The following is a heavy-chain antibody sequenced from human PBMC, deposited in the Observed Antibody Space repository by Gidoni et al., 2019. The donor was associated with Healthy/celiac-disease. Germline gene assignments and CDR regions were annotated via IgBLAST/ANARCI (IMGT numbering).Heavy chain of an antibody. CDR2: ISRNGGST. Sequence: EVQLVESGGGLGQPGGSLRPSCSAAGSTFSSYAMHWVRQAPGQGLEYVSAISRNGGSTYYTDSVKGRFTISRDNSKNTLYLQMSSLRAEDTAVYYCVKDPRILYDAFDIWGQGTMVTVSS. V-gene: IGHV3-64D*06. D-gene: IGHD1-20*01. J-gene: IGHJ3*02. CDR1: GSTFSSYA. CDR3: VKDPRILYDAFDI.